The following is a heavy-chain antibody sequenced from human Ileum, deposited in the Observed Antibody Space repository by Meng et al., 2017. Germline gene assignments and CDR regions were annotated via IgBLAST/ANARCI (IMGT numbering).Heavy chain of an antibody. J-gene: IGHJ4*02. CDR2: IYYSGST. Sequence: SETLSLTCTVAGGSVSSDNYYWTWIRQPPGKGLEWIGYIYYSGSTNYNPSLKSRVTISVDTSKNQFSLKLSSVTAADTAVYYCARAYSSSWYIDYWGQGTLVTVSS. CDR1: GGSVSSDNYY. D-gene: IGHD6-13*01. V-gene: IGHV4-61*01. CDR3: ARAYSSSWYIDY.